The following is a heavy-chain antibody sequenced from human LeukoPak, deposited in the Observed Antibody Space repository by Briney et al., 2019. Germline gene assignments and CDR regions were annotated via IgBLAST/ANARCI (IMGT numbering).Heavy chain of an antibody. CDR3: ASGWSGFGVGY. Sequence: GGSLRLSCAASGFTFSSYWMHWVRQAPGKGLVWVSRINTDGSDTTYADFVKGRFTISRDNARNTVYLQMNSLRAEDTAVYYCASGWSGFGVGYWGQGTLVTVSS. D-gene: IGHD5-12*01. CDR2: INTDGSDT. J-gene: IGHJ4*02. V-gene: IGHV3-74*01. CDR1: GFTFSSYW.